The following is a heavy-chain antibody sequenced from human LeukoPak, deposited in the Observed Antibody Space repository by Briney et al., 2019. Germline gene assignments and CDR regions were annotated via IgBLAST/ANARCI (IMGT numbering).Heavy chain of an antibody. CDR1: GFTFSSYG. Sequence: GGSLRLSCAASGFTFSSYGMHWVRQAPGKGLEWVAVIWYDGSNKYYAGSVKGRFTISRDNSKNTLYLQMNSLRAEDTAVYYCARGRGYYDILTGYYIQYYYYGMDVWGQGTTVTVSS. CDR2: IWYDGSNK. D-gene: IGHD3-9*01. CDR3: ARGRGYYDILTGYYIQYYYYGMDV. J-gene: IGHJ6*02. V-gene: IGHV3-33*01.